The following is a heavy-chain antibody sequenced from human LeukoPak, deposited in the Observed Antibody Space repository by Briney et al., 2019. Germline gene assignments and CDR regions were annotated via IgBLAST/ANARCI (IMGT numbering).Heavy chain of an antibody. D-gene: IGHD3-10*01. CDR1: GLTFSNYD. Sequence: GGSLRLSCAASGLTFSNYDMNWVRQAPGKGLEWVSTISGSGDNTYYADSVKGRFTISRDNSKNTLYLQMNSLRAEDTAVYYCARVTYGSGTYGAFDYWGQGTLVTVSS. CDR2: ISGSGDNT. J-gene: IGHJ4*02. CDR3: ARVTYGSGTYGAFDY. V-gene: IGHV3-23*01.